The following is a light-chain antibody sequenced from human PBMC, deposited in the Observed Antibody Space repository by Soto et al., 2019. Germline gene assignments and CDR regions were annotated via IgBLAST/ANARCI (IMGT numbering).Light chain of an antibody. CDR3: SSYTSSSTYVV. J-gene: IGLJ2*01. CDR1: SSDVGGYNY. Sequence: QSARTQPASVSGSPGQSITISCTGTSSDVGGYNYVSWYQQHPGKAPKLTIYDVSNRPSGVSNRFSGSKSGNTASLTISGLQAEDEADYYCSSYTSSSTYVVFGGGTKLTVL. V-gene: IGLV2-14*01. CDR2: DVS.